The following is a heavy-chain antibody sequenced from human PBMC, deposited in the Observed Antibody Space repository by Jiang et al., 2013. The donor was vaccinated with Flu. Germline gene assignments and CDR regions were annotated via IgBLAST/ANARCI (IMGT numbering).Heavy chain of an antibody. Sequence: GLVKPSETLSLTCTVSGGSISSSSYYWGWIRQPPGKGLEWIGNINYSGSTYYNSSLKSRVTISVDTSKNQFSLKLTSLTAADTAMYYCARAPIYCTSTSCYPTNFDYWGLGTRVTVPS. D-gene: IGHD2-2*01. CDR2: INYSGST. V-gene: IGHV4-39*01. J-gene: IGHJ4*02. CDR3: ARAPIYCTSTSCYPTNFDY. CDR1: GGSISSSSYY.